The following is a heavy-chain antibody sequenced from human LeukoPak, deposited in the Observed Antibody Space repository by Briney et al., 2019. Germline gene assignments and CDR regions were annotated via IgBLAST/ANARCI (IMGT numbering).Heavy chain of an antibody. CDR1: GYTFTGYY. J-gene: IGHJ5*02. CDR2: INPNSGGT. D-gene: IGHD6-19*01. Sequence: ASVKVSCKASGYTFTGYYMHWVRQAPGQGLEWMGWINPNSGGTNYAQKFQGRVTMTRDTSISTAYMELSRLRSDDTAVYYCARVPRIAVAGPGSWFDPWGQGTLVTVSS. CDR3: ARVPRIAVAGPGSWFDP. V-gene: IGHV1-2*02.